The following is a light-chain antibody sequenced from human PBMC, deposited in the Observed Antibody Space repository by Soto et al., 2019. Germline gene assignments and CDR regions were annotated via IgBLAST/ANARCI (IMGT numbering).Light chain of an antibody. CDR1: SSDVGGSNY. CDR2: DVS. Sequence: QSALTQPASVSGSPGQSITISCTGTSSDVGGSNYVSWYQQHPGKAPKLMIYDVSNRPSGVSNRFSGSKSGNTASLTISGLQAEDAADYYCSSYTSSSTLRGVFGTGTKLTVL. J-gene: IGLJ1*01. V-gene: IGLV2-14*01. CDR3: SSYTSSSTLRGV.